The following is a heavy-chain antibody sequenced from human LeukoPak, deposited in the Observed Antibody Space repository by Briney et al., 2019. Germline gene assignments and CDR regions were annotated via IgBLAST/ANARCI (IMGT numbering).Heavy chain of an antibody. CDR1: GFTVSSNY. J-gene: IGHJ4*02. CDR3: AREGAVAGKVPTV. D-gene: IGHD6-19*01. Sequence: GGSLRPSCAASGFTVSSNYMSWVRQAPGKGLEWVSVIYSGGSTYYADSVKGRFTISRDNSKNTLYLQMNSLRAEDTAVYYCAREGAVAGKVPTVWGQGTLVTVSS. V-gene: IGHV3-53*01. CDR2: IYSGGST.